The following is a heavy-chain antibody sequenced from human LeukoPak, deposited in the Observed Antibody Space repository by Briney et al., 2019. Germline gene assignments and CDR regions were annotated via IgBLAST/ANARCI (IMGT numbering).Heavy chain of an antibody. CDR3: AKKKTDYSYPSSFDY. Sequence: SGGSLILSCTASGFTFSTYGMHWVRQAPGKVLEWVTLISYDGSTKYYSDSVRGRLTLSRDNSNNTLYLQMNSLRAEATAVYYCAKKKTDYSYPSSFDYWGQGTLVTVSS. CDR1: GFTFSTYG. J-gene: IGHJ4*02. CDR2: ISYDGSTK. D-gene: IGHD4-11*01. V-gene: IGHV3-30*18.